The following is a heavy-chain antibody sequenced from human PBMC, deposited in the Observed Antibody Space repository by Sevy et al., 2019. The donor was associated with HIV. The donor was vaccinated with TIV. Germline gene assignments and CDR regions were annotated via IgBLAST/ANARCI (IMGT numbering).Heavy chain of an antibody. CDR2: LSFDGYNS. CDR3: ARPPTPYGDYDYYFDQ. J-gene: IGHJ4*02. Sequence: GGSLRLSCAASGFTFSHFPMFWVRQAPGKGLEWLALLSFDGYNSYYPDSVRGRFTISRDNTKDTLFLQMNSLTLADTAVYYCARPPTPYGDYDYYFDQWGQGTLVTVSS. V-gene: IGHV3-30-3*01. CDR1: GFTFSHFP. D-gene: IGHD4-17*01.